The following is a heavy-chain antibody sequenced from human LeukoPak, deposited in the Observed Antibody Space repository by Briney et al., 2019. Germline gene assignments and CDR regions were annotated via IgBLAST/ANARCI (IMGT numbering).Heavy chain of an antibody. CDR1: GVSISSYH. D-gene: IGHD5-24*01. Sequence: SETLSLTCTVSGVSISSYHWTWIRQPPGEGLEWIGHIYNSGSTNYNPSLRGRGTISLDTSKDQVSLKLSSVTAADTAMYYCARKDGDGWGQGTLVTVSS. CDR3: ARKDGDG. J-gene: IGHJ4*02. V-gene: IGHV4-59*01. CDR2: IYNSGST.